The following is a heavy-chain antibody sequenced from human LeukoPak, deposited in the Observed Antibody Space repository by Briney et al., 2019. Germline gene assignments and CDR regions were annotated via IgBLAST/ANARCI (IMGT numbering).Heavy chain of an antibody. CDR3: ARGTMTTVTYFFDY. Sequence: SETLSLTCAVYGGSFSGYYWSWIRQPPGKGLEWIGEINHSGSTNYNPSLKSRVTISVDTSKNQFSLKLSSVTAADTAVYYCARGTMTTVTYFFDYWGQGTLVTVSS. D-gene: IGHD4-17*01. CDR2: INHSGST. CDR1: GGSFSGYY. J-gene: IGHJ4*02. V-gene: IGHV4-34*01.